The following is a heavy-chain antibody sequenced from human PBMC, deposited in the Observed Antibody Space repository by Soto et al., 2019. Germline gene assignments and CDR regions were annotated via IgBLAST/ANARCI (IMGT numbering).Heavy chain of an antibody. Sequence: ASVKVSCKASGGTFSSYTISWVRQAPGQGLEWMGRIIPILGIANYAQKFQGRVTITADKSTSTAYMELSSLRSEDTAVYYCARERSSWYYFDYWGQGTLVTVSS. V-gene: IGHV1-69*04. J-gene: IGHJ4*02. D-gene: IGHD6-13*01. CDR1: GGTFSSYT. CDR2: IIPILGIA. CDR3: ARERSSWYYFDY.